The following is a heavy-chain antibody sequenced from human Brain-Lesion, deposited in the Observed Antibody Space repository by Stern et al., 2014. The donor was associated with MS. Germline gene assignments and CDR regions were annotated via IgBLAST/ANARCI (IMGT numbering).Heavy chain of an antibody. CDR3: ARHDGWLPHY. Sequence: QVQLQESGPGLVKPSETLSLTCSVSGGSISRSTYYWGWIRQPPGKGLEWIGSIYYSGTTYYNPSLKSRVTIDTSTNNFSLRLPSVTAADTAVYYCARHDGWLPHYWSQGTLVTVSS. CDR1: GGSISRSTYY. J-gene: IGHJ4*02. D-gene: IGHD5-12*01. CDR2: IYYSGTT. V-gene: IGHV4-39*01.